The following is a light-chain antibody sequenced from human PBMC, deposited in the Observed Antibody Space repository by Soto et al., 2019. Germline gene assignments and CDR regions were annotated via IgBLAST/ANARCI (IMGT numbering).Light chain of an antibody. Sequence: DIQMTQSPSSVSASVGDRVTISCRASHDVRSWLAWYQQKPGKAPNLLIYGASTLQSGVPSRFSGSGSGTDFPLTNRSPEPEDFGTYYCQQANGDPWTFGQGTKVEIK. CDR3: QQANGDPWT. J-gene: IGKJ1*01. CDR1: HDVRSW. CDR2: GAS. V-gene: IGKV1-12*02.